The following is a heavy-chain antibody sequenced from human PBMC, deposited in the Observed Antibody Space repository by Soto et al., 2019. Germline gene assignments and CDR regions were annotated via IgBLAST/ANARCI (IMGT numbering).Heavy chain of an antibody. Sequence: QVQLVQSGAAVGKPGASVKVSCKASGYSFFSYYIHWVRQAPGQGLEWMGRFLASGGNTCYAQRFRSRVSMTRDTSPTNTVSLELTRLTSDNTAVYYCARGGATILGVIDSWGQGTRVTVSS. D-gene: IGHD3-3*02. J-gene: IGHJ4*02. V-gene: IGHV1-46*01. CDR2: FLASGGNT. CDR1: GYSFFSYY. CDR3: ARGGATILGVIDS.